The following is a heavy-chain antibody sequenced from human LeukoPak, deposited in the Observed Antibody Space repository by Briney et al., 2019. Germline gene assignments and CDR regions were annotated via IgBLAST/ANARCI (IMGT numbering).Heavy chain of an antibody. V-gene: IGHV1-46*01. CDR1: GYTFTSYY. J-gene: IGHJ5*02. D-gene: IGHD2-2*01. CDR2: INPSGGST. CDR3: ARGPHIGYCSSTSCLPLFDP. Sequence: GASVKVSCKASGYTFTSYYMHWVRQAPGQGLKWMGIINPSGGSTSYAQKFQGRVTMTRDTSTSTVYMELSSLRSEDTAVYYCARGPHIGYCSSTSCLPLFDPWGQGTLVTVSS.